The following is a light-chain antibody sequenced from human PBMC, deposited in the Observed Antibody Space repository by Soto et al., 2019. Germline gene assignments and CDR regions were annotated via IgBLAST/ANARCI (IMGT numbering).Light chain of an antibody. V-gene: IGLV2-14*01. J-gene: IGLJ1*01. CDR2: DVS. CDR3: QSYDSSLSGPYV. Sequence: QSVLTQPPSVSGSPGQSITISCTGTSSDVGGYNDVSWYQQHPGKAPKLMIYDVSNRPSGVSNRFSGSKSGTSASLAITGLQAEDEADYYCQSYDSSLSGPYVFGTGTKVTVL. CDR1: SSDVGGYND.